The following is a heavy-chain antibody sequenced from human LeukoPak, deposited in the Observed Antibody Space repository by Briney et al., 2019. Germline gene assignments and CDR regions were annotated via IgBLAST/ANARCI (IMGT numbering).Heavy chain of an antibody. D-gene: IGHD7-27*01. J-gene: IGHJ3*02. CDR2: TNNDGSTT. CDR1: RFIFSNSW. V-gene: IGHV3-74*01. Sequence: GGSLRLSCAASRFIFSNSWMHWVRQAPGKGLVCVSLTNNDGSTTGYADPVKGRFTISRDSARNTLYLQMDSLRADDTAMYYCVLGMSVNAFKIWGQGTMVTVSS. CDR3: VLGMSVNAFKI.